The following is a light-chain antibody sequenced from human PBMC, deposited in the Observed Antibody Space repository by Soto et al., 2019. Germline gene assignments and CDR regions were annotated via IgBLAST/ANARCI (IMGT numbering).Light chain of an antibody. Sequence: EVVMTQSPASLSVSPGERATLSCRVSQSISNKIACYQQQPGQAPRLLIYDAITRATGIPARFSGGGSGAEFPLTISSLQSEDFAVAYCQQYIPWPLTFGGRTKVEIK. CDR1: QSISNK. CDR2: DAI. J-gene: IGKJ4*01. V-gene: IGKV3-15*01. CDR3: QQYIPWPLT.